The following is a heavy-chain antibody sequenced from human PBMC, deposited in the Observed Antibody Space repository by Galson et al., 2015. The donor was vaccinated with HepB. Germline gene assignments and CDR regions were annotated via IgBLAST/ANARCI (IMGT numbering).Heavy chain of an antibody. D-gene: IGHD2-15*01. CDR1: GFSLSTSGVG. CDR3: AHRQDIVVVPSKEPFWFDP. CDR2: IYWDDDK. Sequence: PALVKPTQTLTLTCTFSGFSLSTSGVGVGWIRQPPGKALEWLALIYWDDDKRYSPSLKSRLTITKDTSKNQVVLTMTNMDPVDTATYYCAHRQDIVVVPSKEPFWFDPWGQGTLVTVSS. V-gene: IGHV2-5*02. J-gene: IGHJ5*02.